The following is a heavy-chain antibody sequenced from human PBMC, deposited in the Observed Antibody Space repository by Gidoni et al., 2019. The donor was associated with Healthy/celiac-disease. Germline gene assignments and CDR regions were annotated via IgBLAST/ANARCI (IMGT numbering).Heavy chain of an antibody. CDR2: ISAYYGNT. D-gene: IGHD2-21*02. J-gene: IGHJ4*02. CDR1: GYTFTSYG. CDR3: ARVNCGGDCYWDYFDY. Sequence: QVQLVQSGAEVKKPGASVKVSCKASGYTFTSYGISWVRQASGQGLEWMGWISAYYGNTNYAQKLQGRGTMTTDTSTSTAYMELRSLRSDDTAVYYCARVNCGGDCYWDYFDYWGQGTLVTVSS. V-gene: IGHV1-18*01.